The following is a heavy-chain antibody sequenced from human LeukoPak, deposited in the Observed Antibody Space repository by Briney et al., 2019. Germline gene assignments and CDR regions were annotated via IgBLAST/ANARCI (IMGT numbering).Heavy chain of an antibody. CDR1: GFTFSSYA. V-gene: IGHV3-21*04. CDR2: ISSSSSYI. D-gene: IGHD5-24*01. Sequence: GGSLRLSCAASGFTFSSYAMNWVRRAPGKGLEWVSSISSSSSYIYYVDSVKGRFTISRDNAKNSLYLQMSSLRAEDTALYYCTRRAARWQFDLWGRGTLLTVSS. J-gene: IGHJ2*01. CDR3: TRRAARWQFDL.